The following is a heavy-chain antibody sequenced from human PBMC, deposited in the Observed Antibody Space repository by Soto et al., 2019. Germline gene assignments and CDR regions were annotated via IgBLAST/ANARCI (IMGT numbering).Heavy chain of an antibody. Sequence: QVPLVQSGAEVKKPGASVKVSCTASGYTFTSYDINLVRLATRQGLELMGWMNPNSGNTGYPQKFQGRVTMPKNTAISTSSRALSSLRSEDTAVYYCAGTRGVAGWVYWGQGTMVTVSA. J-gene: IGHJ1*01. CDR3: AGTRGVAGWVY. V-gene: IGHV1-8*01. D-gene: IGHD6-19*01. CDR2: MNPNSGNT. CDR1: GYTFTSYD.